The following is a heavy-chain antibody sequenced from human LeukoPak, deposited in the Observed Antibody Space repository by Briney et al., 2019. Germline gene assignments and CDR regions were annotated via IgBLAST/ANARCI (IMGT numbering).Heavy chain of an antibody. CDR1: GGSIDRHY. Sequence: PSETLSLTCTVSGGSIDRHYWSWFRQTPGKGLEWIGYISYRGSTNYNPSLKSRVTISVDTSNNQFSLRLSSVTAADTAVYYCATNAGPAALDAIDIWGQGTIVTVSS. CDR2: ISYRGST. D-gene: IGHD2-2*01. CDR3: ATNAGPAALDAIDI. V-gene: IGHV4-59*08. J-gene: IGHJ3*02.